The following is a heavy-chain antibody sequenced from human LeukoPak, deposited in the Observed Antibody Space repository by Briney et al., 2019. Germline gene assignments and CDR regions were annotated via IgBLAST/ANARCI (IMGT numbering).Heavy chain of an antibody. V-gene: IGHV4-39*01. D-gene: IGHD2-2*01. CDR2: LYYSGST. Sequence: SETLSLTCTVSGGSMSSSTYYWGWIRQPPGKGLECIGSLYYSGSTYDNPSLKGRVTISVETSKNQLSLKLASVTAADTSIYYCARHYPVATEAFDIWGQGTMATVSS. J-gene: IGHJ3*02. CDR3: ARHYPVATEAFDI. CDR1: GGSMSSSTYY.